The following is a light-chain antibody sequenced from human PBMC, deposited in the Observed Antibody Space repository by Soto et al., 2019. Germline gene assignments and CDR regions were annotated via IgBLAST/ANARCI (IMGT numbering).Light chain of an antibody. CDR3: AAWDDSLNGYV. CDR1: SSNIGSNT. CDR2: SNN. V-gene: IGLV1-44*01. J-gene: IGLJ1*01. Sequence: QSVLTQPPSASGTPGQRVTISCSGSSSNIGSNTVNWYQQLPGTAPKLLISSNNQRPSGVPDRFSGSKSGTSASLASSGVQSEDEADYYWAAWDDSLNGYVFGTGTKLTVL.